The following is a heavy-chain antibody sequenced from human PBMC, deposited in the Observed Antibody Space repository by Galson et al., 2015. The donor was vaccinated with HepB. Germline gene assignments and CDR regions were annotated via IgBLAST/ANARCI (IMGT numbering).Heavy chain of an antibody. V-gene: IGHV1-18*01. CDR1: GYTFTNYN. CDR3: ARSGAAAGFLGH. D-gene: IGHD6-13*01. J-gene: IGHJ4*02. CDR2: ISAYNGNT. Sequence: SVKVSCKASGYTFTNYNINWVRQAPGQGLQWMGWISAYNGNTNYAQKFQGRVTMTTDTSTSTAYMELRSLRSDDTAVYYCARSGAAAGFLGHWGQGTLVTVSS.